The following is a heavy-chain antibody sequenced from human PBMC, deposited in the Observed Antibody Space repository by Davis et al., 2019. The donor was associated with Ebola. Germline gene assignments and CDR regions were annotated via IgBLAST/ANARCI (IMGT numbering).Heavy chain of an antibody. Sequence: SVKVSCKASGGTFSSYAISWVRQAPGQGLEWMGRIIPILGIANYAQKFQGRVTITADKSTSTAYMELSSLRSEDTAVYYCARISLSGSYLGWGQGTLVTVSS. J-gene: IGHJ4*02. D-gene: IGHD1-26*01. V-gene: IGHV1-69*04. CDR3: ARISLSGSYLG. CDR2: IIPILGIA. CDR1: GGTFSSYA.